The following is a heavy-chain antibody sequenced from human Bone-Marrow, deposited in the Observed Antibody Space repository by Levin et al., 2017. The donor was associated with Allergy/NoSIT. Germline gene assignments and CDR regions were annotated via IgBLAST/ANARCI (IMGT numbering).Heavy chain of an antibody. CDR1: GGVISSGGYY. D-gene: IGHD2-2*01. CDR3: ARLEAVAVVPIAVGWFDP. CDR2: IFFSGTT. V-gene: IGHV4-31*03. J-gene: IGHJ5*02. Sequence: PSETLSLTCNVSGGVISSGGYYWTWIRQKPGKGLEWIGYIFFSGTTHFNPSLKSRLSMSVDTSKNHFSLNLHSVTVADTAVYYCARLEAVAVVPIAVGWFDPWGQGTLVTVSS.